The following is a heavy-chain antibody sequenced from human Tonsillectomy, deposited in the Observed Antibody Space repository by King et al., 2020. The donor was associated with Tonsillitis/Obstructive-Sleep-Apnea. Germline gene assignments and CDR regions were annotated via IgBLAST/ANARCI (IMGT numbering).Heavy chain of an antibody. CDR3: ARVDSNSTSCRDY. CDR2: IYSGGST. D-gene: IGHD2-2*01. V-gene: IGHV3-66*01. Sequence: VQLVESGGGLVQPGGSLRLSCAASRFIVRSNYMSWVRQAPGKGLEWVSFIYSGGSTYYADSVKGRFTISIDNSKNTLYLQMNSLRAEDTAVYYCARVDSNSTSCRDYWGQGTLVTVSS. CDR1: RFIVRSNY. J-gene: IGHJ4*02.